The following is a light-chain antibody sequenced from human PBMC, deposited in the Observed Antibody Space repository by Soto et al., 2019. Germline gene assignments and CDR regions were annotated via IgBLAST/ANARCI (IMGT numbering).Light chain of an antibody. J-gene: IGLJ2*01. CDR1: SGDVGRYDS. V-gene: IGLV2-14*01. CDR3: SSYTTNRTPV. Sequence: SVRTQPASVSGSPGQSLTISFTGTSGDVGRYDSVSWYKHRPGKVPELIIFSDRFSGSKSGNTASLTISGLQAEDEADYYCSSYTTNRTPVFGGGTKVTVL.